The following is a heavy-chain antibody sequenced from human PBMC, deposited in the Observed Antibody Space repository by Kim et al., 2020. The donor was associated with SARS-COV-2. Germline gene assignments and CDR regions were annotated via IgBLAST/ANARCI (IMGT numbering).Heavy chain of an antibody. V-gene: IGHV4-39*01. Sequence: SETLSLTCTVSGGSMNSGTYYWGWIRQAPGMGLEWIGNIYKDGSAYYNPSLKSRVTISVDPSTNQFSLQLRYVTATDTSVYYCARHAGSRGYYGSASYYYLYFWGQGTLVTVSS. CDR3: ARHAGSRGYYGSASYYYLYF. J-gene: IGHJ4*02. CDR2: IYKDGSA. D-gene: IGHD3-10*01. CDR1: GGSMNSGTYY.